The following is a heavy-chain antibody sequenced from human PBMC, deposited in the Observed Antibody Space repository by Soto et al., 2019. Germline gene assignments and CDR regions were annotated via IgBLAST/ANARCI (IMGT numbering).Heavy chain of an antibody. Sequence: QVQLVESGGGVVQPRTSLRLSCAASGFTFSTYGMHWVRQAPGKGLDWVALIWYDGSRTHYAESVKGRFTISRDNSKNTLLLKMNSLRVEDTAVYYCAREQIGVAGSTYDYWGQGTLVTVSS. V-gene: IGHV3-33*01. CDR1: GFTFSTYG. D-gene: IGHD6-19*01. CDR3: AREQIGVAGSTYDY. CDR2: IWYDGSRT. J-gene: IGHJ4*02.